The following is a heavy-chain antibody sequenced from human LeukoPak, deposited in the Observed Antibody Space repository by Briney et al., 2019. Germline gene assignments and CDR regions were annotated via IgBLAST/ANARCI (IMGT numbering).Heavy chain of an antibody. CDR1: GFTFGDYA. CDR2: IRSKAYGGTT. J-gene: IGHJ3*02. Sequence: SGGSLRLSCTASGFTFGDYAMSWVRQAPGKGLEWVGFIRSKAYGGTTEYAASVKGRFTISRDDSKSIAYLQMNSLKTEDTAVYYCTRGNSGSYYYAFDIWGKGQWSPSLQ. D-gene: IGHD1-26*01. V-gene: IGHV3-49*04. CDR3: TRGNSGSYYYAFDI.